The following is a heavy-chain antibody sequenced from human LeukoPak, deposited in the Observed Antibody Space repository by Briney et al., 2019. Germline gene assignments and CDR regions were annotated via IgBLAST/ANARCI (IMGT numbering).Heavy chain of an antibody. CDR2: IYHSGGT. CDR3: AITSGSYPLFDY. Sequence: SETLSLTCAVSGYSISSGYYWGWIRQPPGKGLEWIGSIYHSGGTYYNPSLKSRVTISVDTSKNQFSLKLSSVTAADTAVYSCAITSGSYPLFDYWGQGTLVTVSS. D-gene: IGHD1-26*01. J-gene: IGHJ4*02. CDR1: GYSISSGYY. V-gene: IGHV4-38-2*01.